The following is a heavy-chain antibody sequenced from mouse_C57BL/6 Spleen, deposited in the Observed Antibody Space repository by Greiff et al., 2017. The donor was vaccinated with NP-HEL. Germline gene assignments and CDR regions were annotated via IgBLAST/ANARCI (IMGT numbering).Heavy chain of an antibody. Sequence: EVHLVESGGGLVKPGGTLKLSCAASGFTFSSYAMSWVRQTPEKRLEWVATISDGGSYTYYPDNVKGRFTISRDNAKNNLYLQMSHLKSEDTAMYYCAGGETGFAYWGQGTLVTVSA. CDR2: ISDGGSYT. J-gene: IGHJ3*01. V-gene: IGHV5-4*01. CDR1: GFTFSSYA. CDR3: AGGETGFAY.